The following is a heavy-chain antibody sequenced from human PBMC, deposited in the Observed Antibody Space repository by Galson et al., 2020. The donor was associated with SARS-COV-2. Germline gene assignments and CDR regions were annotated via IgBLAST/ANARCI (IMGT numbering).Heavy chain of an antibody. Sequence: KMSGPKLVKPTQTLTLTSNFSGFTVTSSGVGVGWVRQTPGKALEWLALFYWVDDKRYSPFLRSRLTITQDTSRKEVVLTMTNMDPADTATYYCVPVTYGGCPLGDSGYCDRWVRGTLGTVSS. CDR3: VPVTYGGCPLGDSGYCDR. CDR1: GFTVTSSGVG. D-gene: IGHD3-16*01. V-gene: IGHV2-5*02. J-gene: IGHJ2*01. CDR2: FYWVDDK.